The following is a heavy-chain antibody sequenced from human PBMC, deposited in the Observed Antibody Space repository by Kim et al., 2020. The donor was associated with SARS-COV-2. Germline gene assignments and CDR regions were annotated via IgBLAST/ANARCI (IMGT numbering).Heavy chain of an antibody. D-gene: IGHD3-9*01. CDR1: GYTFTSYA. CDR2: INTNTGNP. CDR3: AREVLRYFDAPLKMVYWFDP. V-gene: IGHV7-4-1*02. J-gene: IGHJ5*02. Sequence: ASVKVSCKASGYTFTSYAMNWVRQAPGQGLEWMGWINTNTGNPTYAQGFTGRFVFSLDTSVSTAYLQISSLKAEDTAVYYCAREVLRYFDAPLKMVYWFDPWGQGTLVTVSS.